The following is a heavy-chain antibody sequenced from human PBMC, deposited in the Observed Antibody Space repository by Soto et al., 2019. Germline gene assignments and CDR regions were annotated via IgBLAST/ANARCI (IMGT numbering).Heavy chain of an antibody. CDR1: GFTFSNAW. Sequence: PGGSLRLSCAASGFTFSNAWMNWVRQAPGKGLEWVGRIKSKTDGGTTDYAAPVKGRFTISRDDSKNTLYLQMNSLKTEDTAVYYCTTDMIVVVIWTLIWCQGSLVTVSS. V-gene: IGHV3-15*07. CDR2: IKSKTDGGTT. D-gene: IGHD3-22*01. J-gene: IGHJ4*02. CDR3: TTDMIVVVIWTLI.